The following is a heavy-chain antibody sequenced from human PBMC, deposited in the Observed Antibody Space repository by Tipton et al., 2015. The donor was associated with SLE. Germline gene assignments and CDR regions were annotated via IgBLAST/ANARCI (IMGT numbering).Heavy chain of an antibody. CDR2: INHSGST. V-gene: IGHV4-4*02. CDR3: ARENNWFDP. J-gene: IGHJ5*02. Sequence: TLSLTCAVSGGSINSHNWWSWVRQPPGKGLEWIGEINHSGSTNYNPSLKSRVTISEDTSKKQFSLKLSSVTAADTAVYYCARENNWFDPWGQGTLVTVSS. CDR1: GGSINSHNW.